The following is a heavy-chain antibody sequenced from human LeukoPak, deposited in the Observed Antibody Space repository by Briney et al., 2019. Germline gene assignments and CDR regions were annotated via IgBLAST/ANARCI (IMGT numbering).Heavy chain of an antibody. J-gene: IGHJ4*02. CDR1: GGSISSYY. V-gene: IGHV4-59*01. Sequence: SETLSLTCTVSGGSISSYYWSWIRQPPGKGLEWIGYIYYSGSTNYNPSLKSRVTISVDTSKNQFSLKLSSVTAADTAVYYCARVELTGYEVDYWGQGTLATVSS. D-gene: IGHD3-9*01. CDR2: IYYSGST. CDR3: ARVELTGYEVDY.